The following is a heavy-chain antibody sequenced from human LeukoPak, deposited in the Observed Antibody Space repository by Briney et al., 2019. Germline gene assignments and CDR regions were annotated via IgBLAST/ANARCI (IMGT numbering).Heavy chain of an antibody. Sequence: PGGSLRLSCAASGVTFSSYSMNWVRQAPGKGLEWVSSISSSSSSIYYAASEKRRFTISRDNAKNSLYLQMNSLRAEDTAVYYCATTSNAPGNHWGQGTLVPVSS. J-gene: IGHJ5*02. CDR1: GVTFSSYS. CDR2: ISSSSSSI. V-gene: IGHV3-21*01. CDR3: ATTSNAPGNH.